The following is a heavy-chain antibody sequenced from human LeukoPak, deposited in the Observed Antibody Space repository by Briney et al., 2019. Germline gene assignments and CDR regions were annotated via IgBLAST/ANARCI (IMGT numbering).Heavy chain of an antibody. J-gene: IGHJ3*02. CDR2: ISGSGGST. D-gene: IGHD6-25*01. CDR1: GFTFSSYA. V-gene: IGHV3-23*01. Sequence: GGSLRLSCAASGFTFSSYAMSWVRQAPGKGLEWVSAISGSGGSTYYADSVKGRFTISRDNSKNTLYLQMNSLRAEDTAIYHCAKRVAAPVGAFDIWGQGTMVTVCS. CDR3: AKRVAAPVGAFDI.